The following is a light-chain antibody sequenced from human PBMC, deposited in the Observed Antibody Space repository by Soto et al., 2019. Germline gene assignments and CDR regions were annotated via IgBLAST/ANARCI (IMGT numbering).Light chain of an antibody. Sequence: DIVMTQSPDSLAVSLGERATINCKSSQSVLYNSNNKNYLTWYQQKPGQPPKLLIYWASTRGSGVPDRFSGSGSGTDFTLTIGSLQAEDVAVYYCQQYYSTPRTFGQGTKVELK. CDR1: QSVLYNSNNKNY. V-gene: IGKV4-1*01. CDR2: WAS. J-gene: IGKJ1*01. CDR3: QQYYSTPRT.